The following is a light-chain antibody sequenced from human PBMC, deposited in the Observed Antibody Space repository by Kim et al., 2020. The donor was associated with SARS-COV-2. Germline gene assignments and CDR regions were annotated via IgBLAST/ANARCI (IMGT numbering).Light chain of an antibody. CDR1: QSVLYSSNNKNY. Sequence: DIVMTQSPDSLVVSLGERATINCKSSQSVLYSSNNKNYLAWYQQKPGQPPKLLIYWASTREFGVPDRFSGSGSGTDFTLTISSLQAEDVAVYYCQQHYSTPITFGQGTRLEIK. CDR3: QQHYSTPIT. V-gene: IGKV4-1*01. CDR2: WAS. J-gene: IGKJ5*01.